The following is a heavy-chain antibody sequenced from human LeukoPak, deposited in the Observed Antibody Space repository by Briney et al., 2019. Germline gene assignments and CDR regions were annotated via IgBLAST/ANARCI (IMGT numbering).Heavy chain of an antibody. D-gene: IGHD4-11*01. CDR2: IYYSGST. Sequence: SQTLSLTCTVSGGSISSGGYYWSWIRQHPGEGLEWIGYIYYSGSTYYNPSLKSRVTISVDTSKNQFSLKLSSVTAADTAVYYCARGVSQYGFDYWGQGTLVTVSS. J-gene: IGHJ4*02. V-gene: IGHV4-31*03. CDR3: ARGVSQYGFDY. CDR1: GGSISSGGYY.